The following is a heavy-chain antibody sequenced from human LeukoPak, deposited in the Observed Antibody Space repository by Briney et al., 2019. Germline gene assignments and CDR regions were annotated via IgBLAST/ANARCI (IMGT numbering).Heavy chain of an antibody. CDR3: ATQPQWLNESY. V-gene: IGHV3-9*01. Sequence: GRSLRLSCAASGFTFDDYATHWVRQAPGKGLEWVSGISWNSGSIGYADSAKGRFTISRDNAKNSLYLQMNSLRAEDTALYYCATQPQWLNESYWGQGTLVTVSS. D-gene: IGHD6-19*01. CDR1: GFTFDDYA. CDR2: ISWNSGSI. J-gene: IGHJ4*02.